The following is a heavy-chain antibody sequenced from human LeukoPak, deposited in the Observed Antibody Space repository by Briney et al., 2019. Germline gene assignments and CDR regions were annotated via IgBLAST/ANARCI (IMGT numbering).Heavy chain of an antibody. D-gene: IGHD2-2*01. Sequence: GRSLRLSCAASGFIFISYGMHWVRQAPGKGLEWVSSISSGSSYIYYADSVKGRFTISRDNAKNSLYLQMNSLRAEDTAVYYCAREGLRIVVVPVVGGEAFDIWGQGTMVTVSS. CDR3: AREGLRIVVVPVVGGEAFDI. V-gene: IGHV3-21*01. CDR1: GFIFISYG. J-gene: IGHJ3*02. CDR2: ISSGSSYI.